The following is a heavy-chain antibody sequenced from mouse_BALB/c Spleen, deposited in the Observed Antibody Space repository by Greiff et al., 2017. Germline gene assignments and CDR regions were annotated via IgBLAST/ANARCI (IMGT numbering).Heavy chain of an antibody. J-gene: IGHJ1*01. CDR1: GYTFSSYW. V-gene: IGHV1-9*01. Sequence: QVQLQQSGAELMKPGASVKISCKATGYTFSSYWIEWVKQRPGHGLEWIGEILPGSGSTNYNEKFKGKATFTADTSSNTAYMQLSSLTSEDSAVYYCARGGRDYGSSPRYFDVWGAGTTVTVSS. D-gene: IGHD1-1*01. CDR3: ARGGRDYGSSPRYFDV. CDR2: ILPGSGST.